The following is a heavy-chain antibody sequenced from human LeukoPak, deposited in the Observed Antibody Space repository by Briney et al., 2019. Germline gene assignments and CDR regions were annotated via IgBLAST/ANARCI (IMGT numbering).Heavy chain of an antibody. CDR2: MYYSGTT. Sequence: RSSETLSLTCSVFGGSISSSSYHWGWIRQPPGKGLEWIGSMYYSGTTYYNPSLKSRVTISVDTSKNQFSLNLSSVIAADTAVYYCARKVVRGVICWFDAWGQGTLVTVSS. J-gene: IGHJ5*02. V-gene: IGHV4-39*01. CDR3: ARKVVRGVICWFDA. D-gene: IGHD3-10*01. CDR1: GGSISSSSYH.